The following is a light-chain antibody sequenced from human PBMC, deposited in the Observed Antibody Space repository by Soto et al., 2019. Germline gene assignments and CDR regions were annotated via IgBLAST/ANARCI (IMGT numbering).Light chain of an antibody. Sequence: VFTHSPTTMTLSPGERATLSCRANHNIVFYLAWYQQKPGQAPRLHIYAASNRANGIPARFSCSGSRTNFTLTISSLEPEDSAAYYCQQRPKSPIPFGQGTGLEIK. CDR3: QQRPKSPIP. V-gene: IGKV3-11*01. J-gene: IGKJ5*01. CDR1: HNIVFY. CDR2: AAS.